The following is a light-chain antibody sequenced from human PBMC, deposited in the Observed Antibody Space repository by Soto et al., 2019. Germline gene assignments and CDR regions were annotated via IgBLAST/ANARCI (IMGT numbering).Light chain of an antibody. CDR1: QSVSSH. CDR3: QQRSHWPT. V-gene: IGKV3-11*01. CDR2: DAS. J-gene: IGKJ1*01. Sequence: EIVLTQSPATLSFSPRERATLSCRASQSVSSHLAWYQQKPGQSPRLLIYDASNRATGIPARFSGSGSGTDFTLTISSLEPEDFAFYFCQQRSHWPTFGQGTKVDNK.